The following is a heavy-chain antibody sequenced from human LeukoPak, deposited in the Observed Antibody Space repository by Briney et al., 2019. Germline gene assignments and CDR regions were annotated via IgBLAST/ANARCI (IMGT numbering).Heavy chain of an antibody. CDR2: MNPNSGNT. Sequence: GASVKVSCKASGYTFTSYDINWVRQATGQGLEWMGWMNPNSGNTGYAQKFQGRVTITRNTSISTAYMELSSLRSEDTAVYYCARGLSGRGAYYYYYYMDVWGKGTTVTVSS. D-gene: IGHD6-25*01. V-gene: IGHV1-8*03. J-gene: IGHJ6*03. CDR1: GYTFTSYD. CDR3: ARGLSGRGAYYYYYYMDV.